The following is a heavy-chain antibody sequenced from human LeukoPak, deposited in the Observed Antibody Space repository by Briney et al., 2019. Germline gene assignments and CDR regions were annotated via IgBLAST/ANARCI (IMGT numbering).Heavy chain of an antibody. CDR2: MSYDGSNK. CDR3: ARDRGTNLRLTSAGSFDY. CDR1: GFTFSSYA. V-gene: IGHV3-30*03. Sequence: GRSLRLSCAASGFTFSSYAMHWVRQAPGKGLEWVAVMSYDGSNKYYADSVKGRFTISRDNSENTLYLQMNSLRVEDTAVYYCARDRGTNLRLTSAGSFDYWGQRTLVTVSS. D-gene: IGHD6-13*01. J-gene: IGHJ4*02.